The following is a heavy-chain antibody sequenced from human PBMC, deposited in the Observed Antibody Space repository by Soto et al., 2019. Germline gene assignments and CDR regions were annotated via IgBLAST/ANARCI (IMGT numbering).Heavy chain of an antibody. D-gene: IGHD1-26*01. J-gene: IGHJ3*01. CDR1: GFIFSNYW. CDR2: IKKDGNEK. CDR3: ARVKGGSYLRMAFAI. V-gene: IGHV3-7*01. Sequence: EVQLVESGGGLVQPGGSLRVSCAASGFIFSNYWMTWVRQAPGKGLEWVANIKKDGNEKYSVDSVKGRFTISRDNAKNLLYLQMNSLGAEDTAVYYCARVKGGSYLRMAFAIWCQGTMVTVSS.